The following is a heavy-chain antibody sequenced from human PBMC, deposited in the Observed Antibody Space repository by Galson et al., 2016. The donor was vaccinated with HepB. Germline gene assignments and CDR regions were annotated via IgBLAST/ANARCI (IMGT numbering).Heavy chain of an antibody. CDR3: ARMYCSSSSCYFDS. V-gene: IGHV3-33*01. J-gene: IGHJ4*02. D-gene: IGHD2-2*01. CDR2: IYSDGSTK. CDR1: GFLFNYFA. Sequence: SLRLSCATSGFLFNYFAMHWVRQAPGKGLEWVATIYSDGSTKYYADSVKGRFTISRDNSKNTLDLQMSSLKVEETAVYYCARMYCSSSSCYFDSWGQGALVTVSS.